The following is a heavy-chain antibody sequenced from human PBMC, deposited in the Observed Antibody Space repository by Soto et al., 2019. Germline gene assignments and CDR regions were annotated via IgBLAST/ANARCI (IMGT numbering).Heavy chain of an antibody. CDR3: ASGRSVRNHDDFEY. CDR2: MSYDGSSK. CDR1: GFTLSSYS. Sequence: QVQLVESGGGVVQPGRSLRLSCAASGFTLSSYSMHWVRQAPGKGLDWVAAMSYDGSSKYFADSVKGRFTISRDISKNTLSLQLNSLGAEDSAVYYCASGRSVRNHDDFEYWGHGTLVIVSS. V-gene: IGHV3-30-3*01. D-gene: IGHD3-3*01. J-gene: IGHJ4*01.